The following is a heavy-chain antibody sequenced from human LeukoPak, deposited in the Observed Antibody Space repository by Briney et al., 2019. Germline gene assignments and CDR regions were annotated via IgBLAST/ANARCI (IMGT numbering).Heavy chain of an antibody. CDR3: ARDPSGAAVDAMAFDI. V-gene: IGHV4-30-2*01. D-gene: IGHD6-13*01. CDR2: IHHSGST. Sequence: PSQTLSLTCTVSGGSISSGGYYWSWIRQPPGKGLEWIGYIHHSGSTYYNPSLKSRVSISVDRSKNQFSLKLSSVTAEDTAVYYCARDPSGAAVDAMAFDIWGQGTMVTVSS. J-gene: IGHJ3*02. CDR1: GGSISSGGYY.